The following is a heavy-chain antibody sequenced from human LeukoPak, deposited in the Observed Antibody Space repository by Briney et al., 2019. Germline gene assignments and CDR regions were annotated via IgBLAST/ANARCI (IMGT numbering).Heavy chain of an antibody. D-gene: IGHD3-10*01. CDR1: GYTFSSYP. CDR3: ARGVLRGAPDYLDL. V-gene: IGHV3-30*04. CDR2: IGYDGVNK. Sequence: GGTLRLSCTASGYTFSSYPMHWVRQAPAQGLEWVAVIGYDGVNKFYTDSVKGRFSISRVDSKSTLYLQMDRLRAEDTAVYYCARGVLRGAPDYLDLWGQGTLVTVSS. J-gene: IGHJ4*02.